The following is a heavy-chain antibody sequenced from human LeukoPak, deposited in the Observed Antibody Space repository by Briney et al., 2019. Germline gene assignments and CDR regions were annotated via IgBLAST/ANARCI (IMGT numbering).Heavy chain of an antibody. D-gene: IGHD5-12*01. CDR3: ARVPIVATIWFDP. V-gene: IGHV3-53*01. CDR1: GFTVSSNY. CDR2: IYSGGST. Sequence: GGSLRLSCAASGFTVSSNYMSWVRQAPGKGLEWVSVIYSGGSTYYADSVKGRFTISRDNSKNTLYLQMNSLRAEDTAVYYCARVPIVATIWFDPWGQGTLVTVSS. J-gene: IGHJ5*02.